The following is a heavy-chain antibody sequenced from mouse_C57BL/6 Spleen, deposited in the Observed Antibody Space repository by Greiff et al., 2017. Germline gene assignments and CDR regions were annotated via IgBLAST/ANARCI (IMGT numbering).Heavy chain of an antibody. CDR2: IRNKANGYTT. CDR1: GFTFTDYY. D-gene: IGHD1-1*01. J-gene: IGHJ1*03. Sequence: EVKLMESGGGLVQPGGSLSLSCAASGFTFTDYYMSWVRQPPGKALEWLGFIRNKANGYTTEYSASVKGRFTISRDNSQSILYLQMNALRAEDSATYYCASLYSSSYGWYFDVWGTGTTVTVSS. CDR3: ASLYSSSYGWYFDV. V-gene: IGHV7-3*01.